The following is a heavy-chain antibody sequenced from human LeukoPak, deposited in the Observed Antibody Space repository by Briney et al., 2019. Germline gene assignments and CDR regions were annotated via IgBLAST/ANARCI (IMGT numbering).Heavy chain of an antibody. CDR2: INHSGST. CDR3: ARDRSYYGSGSYSSDY. Sequence: PSETLSLTCAVYGGSFSGYYWSWIRQPPGKGLEWIGEINHSGSTNYNPSLKSRVTISVDASKNQFSLKLSSVTAVDTAVYYCARDRSYYGSGSYSSDYWGQGTLVTVSS. J-gene: IGHJ4*02. CDR1: GGSFSGYY. V-gene: IGHV4-34*01. D-gene: IGHD3-10*01.